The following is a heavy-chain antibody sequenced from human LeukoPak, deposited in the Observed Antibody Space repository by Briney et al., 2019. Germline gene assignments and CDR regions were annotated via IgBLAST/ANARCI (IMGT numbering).Heavy chain of an antibody. J-gene: IGHJ5*02. V-gene: IGHV1-18*01. D-gene: IGHD1-20*01. Sequence: ASVKVSCKASGYIFSSNGISWVRQAPGQGLEWVGWVSTYSRDTNYAQRFQGRVSMTTDTSTNTAYMELRSLRPDDTAVYYCARDNWHEFDPWGQGTPVTVSS. CDR2: VSTYSRDT. CDR3: ARDNWHEFDP. CDR1: GYIFSSNG.